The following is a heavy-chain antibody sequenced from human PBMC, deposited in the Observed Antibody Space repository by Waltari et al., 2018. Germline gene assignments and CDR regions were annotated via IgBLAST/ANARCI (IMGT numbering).Heavy chain of an antibody. Sequence: QVQLVESGGGVVQPGGSLRLSCAASGFTFSSYGMHWVRQAPGKGLEWVAFIRYDGSNKYYADSVKGRFTISRDNSKNTLYLQMNSLRAEDTAVYYCATTVTATSPGADYWGQGTLVTVSS. CDR1: GFTFSSYG. J-gene: IGHJ4*02. CDR3: ATTVTATSPGADY. V-gene: IGHV3-30*02. D-gene: IGHD4-17*01. CDR2: IRYDGSNK.